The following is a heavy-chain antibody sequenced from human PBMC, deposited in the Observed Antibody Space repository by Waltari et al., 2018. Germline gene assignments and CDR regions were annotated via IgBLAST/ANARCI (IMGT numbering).Heavy chain of an antibody. CDR2: IFSSDAK. Sequence: QVTLKESGPVLVRPTETLTLTCSVSGFSLSNAEVGVSWIRQPPGKALEWLAHIFSSDAKSYSPSLQSRLTISKDTSKSQVVLTLTNVDPVDTATYYCARIHVNLWRGFHQYYHYYMDVWGKGTTVAISS. CDR3: ARIHVNLWRGFHQYYHYYMDV. D-gene: IGHD3-3*01. CDR1: GFSLSNAEVG. J-gene: IGHJ6*03. V-gene: IGHV2-26*01.